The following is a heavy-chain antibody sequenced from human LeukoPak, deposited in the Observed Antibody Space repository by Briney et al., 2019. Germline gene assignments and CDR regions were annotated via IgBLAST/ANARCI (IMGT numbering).Heavy chain of an antibody. V-gene: IGHV3-9*03. D-gene: IGHD2/OR15-2a*01. CDR2: ISWNSGSV. CDR3: AKGDHSSTWAASDY. CDR1: GFTFDDYA. J-gene: IGHJ4*02. Sequence: GGPLRLSCAASGFTFDDYAMHWVRQAPGKGLEWVSGISWNSGSVGYADSVKGRFTISRDNAKNSLYLQINSLRAEDMALYYCAKGDHSSTWAASDYWGQGTLVTVSS.